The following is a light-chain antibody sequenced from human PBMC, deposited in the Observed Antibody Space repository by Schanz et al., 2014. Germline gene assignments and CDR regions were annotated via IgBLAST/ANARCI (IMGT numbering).Light chain of an antibody. J-gene: IGLJ3*02. V-gene: IGLV2-14*01. Sequence: QSVLTQPASVSGSPGQSITISCTGTSSDIGGYNYVSWYQQHPGKAPKLMIYDVSYRPSGVSDRFSASKSGNTASLTISGLQAEDEADYYCSSYTSSSSSQVFGGGTKLTVL. CDR3: SSYTSSSSSQV. CDR1: SSDIGGYNY. CDR2: DVS.